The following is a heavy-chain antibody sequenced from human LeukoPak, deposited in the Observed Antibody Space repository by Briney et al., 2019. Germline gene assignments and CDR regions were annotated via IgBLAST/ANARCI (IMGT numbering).Heavy chain of an antibody. Sequence: ASVKVSCKASGYTFTSYDINWVRQATGQGLEWMGWMNPNSGNTGYAQKFQGSVTMTRNTSISTAYMELSSLRSEDTAVYYCAREGFLEWLLYTDYYYGMDVWGQGTTVTVSS. V-gene: IGHV1-8*01. CDR3: AREGFLEWLLYTDYYYGMDV. J-gene: IGHJ6*02. CDR2: MNPNSGNT. D-gene: IGHD3-3*01. CDR1: GYTFTSYD.